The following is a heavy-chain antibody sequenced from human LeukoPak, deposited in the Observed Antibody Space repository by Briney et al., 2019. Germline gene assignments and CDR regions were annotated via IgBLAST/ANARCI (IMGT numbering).Heavy chain of an antibody. Sequence: PGGSLRLSCAASGFTFSSYWMSWVRQAPGKGLEWVANIKQEGSEKYYVDSVKGRFTISRDNAKNSLYLQMNSLRAEDTALYYCAKAPYYYDSSGYYLFDYWGQGTLVTVSS. J-gene: IGHJ4*02. D-gene: IGHD3-22*01. CDR1: GFTFSSYW. CDR2: IKQEGSEK. V-gene: IGHV3-7*03. CDR3: AKAPYYYDSSGYYLFDY.